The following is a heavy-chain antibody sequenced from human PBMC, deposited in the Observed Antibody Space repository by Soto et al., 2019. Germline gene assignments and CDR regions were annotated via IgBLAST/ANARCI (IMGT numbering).Heavy chain of an antibody. Sequence: QVQLVESGGGVVQPGRSLRLSCAASGFTFSSYGMHWVRQAPGKGLEWVAVISYDGSNKYYADSVKGRFTISRDNSKNTLYLQMNSLRAEDTAVYYCAKDSPTKWELLEGDDYYYGMDVCGQGTTVTVSS. CDR2: ISYDGSNK. V-gene: IGHV3-30*18. J-gene: IGHJ6*02. CDR3: AKDSPTKWELLEGDDYYYGMDV. CDR1: GFTFSSYG. D-gene: IGHD1-26*01.